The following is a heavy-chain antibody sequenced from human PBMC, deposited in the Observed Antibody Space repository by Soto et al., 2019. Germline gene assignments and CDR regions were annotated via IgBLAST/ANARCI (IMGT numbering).Heavy chain of an antibody. CDR1: GYTFKNYG. V-gene: IGHV1-18*01. J-gene: IGHJ3*02. CDR3: TKAPGIAVSNDI. CDR2: ISAYNGNT. D-gene: IGHD6-19*01. Sequence: ASVKVSCKASGYTFKNYGISWVRQAPGRGLEWMAWISAYNGNTNYAQKLQGRVTVTTDTSTSTAYMELRSLRSDDTAVYYCTKAPGIAVSNDIWGQGTMVTVSS.